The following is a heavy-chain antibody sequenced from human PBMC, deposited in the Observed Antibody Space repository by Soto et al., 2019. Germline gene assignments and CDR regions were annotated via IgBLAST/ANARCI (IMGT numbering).Heavy chain of an antibody. CDR1: GFTFSSYG. V-gene: IGHV3-30*18. Sequence: GGSLRLSCAASGFTFSSYGMHWVRQAPGKGLEWVAVISYDGSNKYYADSVKGRFTISRDNSKNTLYLQMNGLRAEDTAVYYCAKVSWDATIRFLEWSLDYWGQGTLVTVSS. D-gene: IGHD3-3*01. J-gene: IGHJ4*02. CDR2: ISYDGSNK. CDR3: AKVSWDATIRFLEWSLDY.